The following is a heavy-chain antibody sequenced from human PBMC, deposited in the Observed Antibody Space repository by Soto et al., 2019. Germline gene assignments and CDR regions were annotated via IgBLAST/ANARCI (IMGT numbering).Heavy chain of an antibody. D-gene: IGHD5-12*01. CDR3: AKGGHASPFDY. CDR2: ISGNGDET. J-gene: IGHJ4*02. CDR1: GITFGRFA. V-gene: IGHV3-23*01. Sequence: EVQLLESGGGLVQPGGSLRLSCAVSGITFGRFAMTWVRQAPGEGLEWVSTISGNGDETFYADSGKGRFTISRDNSRNTVFLHMNSLRVDDTAIYYCAKGGHASPFDYWGLGTLVTVSS.